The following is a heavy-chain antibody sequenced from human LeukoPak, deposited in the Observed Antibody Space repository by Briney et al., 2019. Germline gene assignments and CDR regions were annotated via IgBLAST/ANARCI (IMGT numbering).Heavy chain of an antibody. CDR3: AKAGTTGIHHWFDP. D-gene: IGHD1-1*01. V-gene: IGHV4-39*01. Sequence: SSETLSLTCTVSGGSITNNNYYWGWIRQPPGKGLEWIGSMFYSGSTYSGSNFYNPSLRSRVTISVDTSKNQFSLKLSSVTAADTAVYYCAKAGTTGIHHWFDPWGQGNLDTVSS. CDR1: GGSITNNNYY. J-gene: IGHJ5*02. CDR2: MFYSGSTYSGSN.